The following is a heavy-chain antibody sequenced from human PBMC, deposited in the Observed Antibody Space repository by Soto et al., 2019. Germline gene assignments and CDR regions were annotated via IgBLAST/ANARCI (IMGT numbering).Heavy chain of an antibody. CDR1: VVPMTRYF. CDR3: ARSHGGCYFWFDR. D-gene: IGHD2-8*01. Sequence: XETLSLTCTFSVVPMTRYFWNCIRHSPGQRLEWIGYIFYRGSTNYNPSLKSRVTISVDTSKNHFSLKLSSVTAADTAVYYCARSHGGCYFWFDRWGQGTLSTFS. V-gene: IGHV4-59*01. J-gene: IGHJ5*02. CDR2: IFYRGST.